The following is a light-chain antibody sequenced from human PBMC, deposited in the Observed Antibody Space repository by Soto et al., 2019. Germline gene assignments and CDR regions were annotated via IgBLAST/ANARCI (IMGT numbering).Light chain of an antibody. Sequence: EIVMTQSPAALSVSPGERVTLSCRASQSISFNLAWYQQKPGHAPSLCIYSAFTRATGIPSRFSGSGSGTEFTLTISSLQSEDFAVYYCQQYNKWPPWTFGRGTKVDIK. V-gene: IGKV3-15*01. CDR2: SAF. J-gene: IGKJ1*01. CDR1: QSISFN. CDR3: QQYNKWPPWT.